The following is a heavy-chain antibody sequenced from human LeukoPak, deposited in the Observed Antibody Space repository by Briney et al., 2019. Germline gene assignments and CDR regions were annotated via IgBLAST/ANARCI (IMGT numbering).Heavy chain of an antibody. Sequence: SVKVSCKASGGTFSSYAISWVRQAPGQGLEWMGRIIPILGIATYAQKFQGRVTITADKSTSTAYMELSSLRSEDTAVYYCAREGYYYGDYYFDYWGQGTLVTVSS. D-gene: IGHD4-17*01. CDR1: GGTFSSYA. CDR3: AREGYYYGDYYFDY. J-gene: IGHJ4*02. V-gene: IGHV1-69*04. CDR2: IIPILGIA.